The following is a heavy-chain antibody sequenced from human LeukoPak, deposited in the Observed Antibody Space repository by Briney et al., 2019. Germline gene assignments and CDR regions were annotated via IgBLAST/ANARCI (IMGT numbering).Heavy chain of an antibody. CDR1: GFTFSDYY. CDR2: ISSSGSTI. D-gene: IGHD6-13*01. J-gene: IGHJ4*02. CDR3: AREGVTVAAATHY. V-gene: IGHV3-11*01. Sequence: KSGGSLRLSCAASGFTFSDYYMSWIRQAPGKGLEWVSYISSSGSTIYYADSVKGRFTISRDNAKNSLYLQMNSLRAEDTAVYYCAREGVTVAAATHYWGQGTLVTVSS.